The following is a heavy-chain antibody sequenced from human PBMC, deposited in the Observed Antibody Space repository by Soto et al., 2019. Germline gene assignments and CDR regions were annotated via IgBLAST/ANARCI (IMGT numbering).Heavy chain of an antibody. V-gene: IGHV4-34*01. CDR3: ARMAGPWYFDL. Sequence: PSETLSLTCSVHGGSFGVFYLTWSRQPPGKGLEWIGEINHSGSSNYNPPLKSRVTMSLDTSRNQFSLSLNSVTAADTAVYYCARMAGPWYFDLWGRGTLVTVSS. CDR2: INHSGSS. J-gene: IGHJ2*01. CDR1: GGSFGVFY.